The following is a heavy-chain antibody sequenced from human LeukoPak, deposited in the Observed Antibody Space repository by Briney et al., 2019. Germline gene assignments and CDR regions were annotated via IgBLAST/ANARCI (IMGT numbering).Heavy chain of an antibody. CDR3: ARDRGGNSNWFDP. V-gene: IGHV3-7*01. CDR2: IKQDGSEK. D-gene: IGHD3-10*01. J-gene: IGHJ5*02. CDR1: GFTFSGYW. Sequence: GGSLRLSCAASGFTFSGYWMSWVRQAPGKGLEWVANIKQDGSEKYYVDSVKGRFTISRDNAKNSLYLQMNSLRAEDTAVYYCARDRGGNSNWFDPWGQGTLVTVSS.